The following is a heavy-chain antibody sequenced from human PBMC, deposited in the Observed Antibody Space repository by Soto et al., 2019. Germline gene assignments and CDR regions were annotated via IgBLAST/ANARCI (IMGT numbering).Heavy chain of an antibody. J-gene: IGHJ6*02. CDR3: VKGRGSYFVYFGLDV. D-gene: IGHD1-26*01. CDR1: GFRFDDFA. Sequence: EVQLVESGGGLVQSGRSRRLSCVASGFRFDDFAMHWVRQAPGKGLEWVSSSDWHSGSTAYADTVTGRFTVFRENARNYLELQMNSLRVEDTALYYCVKGRGSYFVYFGLDVWGPGTTVTVSS. V-gene: IGHV3-9*01. CDR2: SDWHSGST.